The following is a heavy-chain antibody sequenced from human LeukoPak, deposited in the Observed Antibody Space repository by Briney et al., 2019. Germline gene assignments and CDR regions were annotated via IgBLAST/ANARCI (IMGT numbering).Heavy chain of an antibody. CDR2: IKQDGSEK. V-gene: IGHV3-7*01. D-gene: IGHD5-12*01. CDR1: GFTVSSNY. J-gene: IGHJ4*02. Sequence: GGSLRLSCAASGFTVSSNYMSWVRQAPGKGLEWVANIKQDGSEKYYVDSVKGRFTISRDNAKNSLYLQMNSLRAEDTAVYYCARDDVASGYDLFDYWGQGTLVTVSS. CDR3: ARDDVASGYDLFDY.